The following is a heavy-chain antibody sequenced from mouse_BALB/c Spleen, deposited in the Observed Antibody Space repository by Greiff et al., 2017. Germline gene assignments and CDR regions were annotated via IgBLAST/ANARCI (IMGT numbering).Heavy chain of an antibody. D-gene: IGHD1-1*01. CDR2: ISSGSSTI. V-gene: IGHV5-17*02. CDR3: ARHYGSSYDYAMDY. J-gene: IGHJ4*01. CDR1: GFTFSSFG. Sequence: DVHLVESGGGLVQPGGSRKLSCAASGFTFSSFGMHWVRQAPEKGLEWVAYISSGSSTIYYADTVKGRFTISRDNPKNTLFLQMTSLRSEDTAMYYCARHYGSSYDYAMDYWGQGTSVTVSS.